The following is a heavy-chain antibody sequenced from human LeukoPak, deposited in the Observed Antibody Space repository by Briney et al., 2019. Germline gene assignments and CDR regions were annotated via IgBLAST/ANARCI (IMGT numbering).Heavy chain of an antibody. J-gene: IGHJ6*03. CDR2: INAGNGNT. CDR1: GYTFTSYA. V-gene: IGHV1-3*03. D-gene: IGHD3-10*01. Sequence: GASVKVSCKASGYTFTSYAMHWVRQAPGQRREWMGWINAGNGNTKYSQEFQGRVTISRDTSASTAYMELSSLRSEDMAVYYCARDGWMVRGVIITSYYMDVWGKGTTVTISS. CDR3: ARDGWMVRGVIITSYYMDV.